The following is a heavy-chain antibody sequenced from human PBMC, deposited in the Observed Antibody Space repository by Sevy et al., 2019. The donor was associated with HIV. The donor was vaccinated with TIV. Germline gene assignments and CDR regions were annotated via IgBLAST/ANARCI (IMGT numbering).Heavy chain of an antibody. Sequence: GGSLRLSCAASGFTVSSNYMSWVRQAPGKGLEWVSVIYSGGSTYYADSVKGRFTISRDNSKNTLYLQMNSLRAEDTAXXYCARDRKKAVRGVIHYYYXXXXXVWGQXTTVTVSS. CDR2: IYSGGST. J-gene: IGHJ6*02. CDR3: ARDRKKAVRGVIHYYYXXXXXV. CDR1: GFTVSSNY. D-gene: IGHD3-10*01. V-gene: IGHV3-53*01.